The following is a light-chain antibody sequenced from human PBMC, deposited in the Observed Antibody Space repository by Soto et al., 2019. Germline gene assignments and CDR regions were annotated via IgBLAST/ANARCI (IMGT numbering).Light chain of an antibody. CDR1: QNILSN. CDR2: GAS. V-gene: IGKV3-20*01. J-gene: IGKJ1*01. Sequence: IVLTKSRATLSVSPGERVTLSCRASQNILSNLAWYQQKPGQAPRLLIYGASSRATGIPDRFSGIGPVTDFTLTISRLEPEDFAVYYCQQDGSSPQTFGQGTKVDVK. CDR3: QQDGSSPQT.